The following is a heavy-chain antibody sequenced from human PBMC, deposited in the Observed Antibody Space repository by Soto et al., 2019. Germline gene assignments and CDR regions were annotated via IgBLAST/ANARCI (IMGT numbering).Heavy chain of an antibody. Sequence: ASETLSLPCTVSGCSVSSGSYYWSWIRQPPGKGLEWIGYIYYSGSTSYNPSLESRVSVSVDTSKSQFSLKLSAVTAADTAVYYCATSQKGYNWNYFDHWGQGALVTVSS. CDR1: GCSVSSGSYY. D-gene: IGHD1-20*01. CDR2: IYYSGST. J-gene: IGHJ4*02. CDR3: ATSQKGYNWNYFDH. V-gene: IGHV4-61*01.